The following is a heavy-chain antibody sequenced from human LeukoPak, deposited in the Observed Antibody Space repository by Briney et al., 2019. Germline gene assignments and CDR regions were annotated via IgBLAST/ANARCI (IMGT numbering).Heavy chain of an antibody. CDR2: IRTSSSYI. D-gene: IGHD5-18*01. CDR1: GFTFSSHS. J-gene: IGHJ4*02. V-gene: IGHV3-21*01. Sequence: PGGSLRLSCAVSGFTFSSHSMNWVRQAPGKGLEWVSSIRTSSSYIFYADSVKGRFTISRDNAKNSLYLQMNSLRAEDTAVYYCARDQDGTDTSYGNDYWDQGTLVTVSS. CDR3: ARDQDGTDTSYGNDY.